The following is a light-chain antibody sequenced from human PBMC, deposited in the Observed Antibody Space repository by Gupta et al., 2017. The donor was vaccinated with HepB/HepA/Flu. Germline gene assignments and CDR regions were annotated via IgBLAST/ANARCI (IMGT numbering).Light chain of an antibody. CDR2: GNN. J-gene: IGLJ1*01. CDR3: QSFDGSLSAYV. Sequence: QSVLTQPPLLSGAPGQRVTISCTGSTSNIGAAYDVHWYQQLPGAAPKLLISGNNNRPAGVPDRVSASRSGTTASLAITELRDEDEADYYCQSFDGSLSAYVFGTGTQVTVL. V-gene: IGLV1-40*01. CDR1: TSNIGAAYD.